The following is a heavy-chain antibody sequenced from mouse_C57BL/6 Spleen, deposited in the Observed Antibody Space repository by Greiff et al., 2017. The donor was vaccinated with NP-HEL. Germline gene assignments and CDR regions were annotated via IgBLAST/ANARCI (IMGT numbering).Heavy chain of an antibody. CDR2: IDPENGDT. CDR1: GFNIKDDY. CDR3: TTPYDYYGSSYAMDY. V-gene: IGHV14-4*01. D-gene: IGHD1-1*01. Sequence: VQLQQSGAELVRPGASVKLSCTASGFNIKDDYMHWVKQRPEQGLEWIGWIDPENGDTEYASKFQGKATITADTSSNTAYLQLSSLTSEDTAVYYCTTPYDYYGSSYAMDYWGQGTSVTVSS. J-gene: IGHJ4*01.